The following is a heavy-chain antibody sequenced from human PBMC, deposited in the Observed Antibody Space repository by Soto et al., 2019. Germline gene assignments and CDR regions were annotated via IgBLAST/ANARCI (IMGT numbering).Heavy chain of an antibody. CDR2: MYYTGST. CDR3: VRTYSSGWYPSYYFDS. Sequence: SETLSLTCTVSGGSISSSSYYWGWIRQPPGEGLEWLGSMYYTGSTYYNPSLKGRVAISVDTSKSRFSLRLTSVTTADTAVYYCVRTYSSGWYPSYYFDSWGQGTLVTVSS. CDR1: GGSISSSSYY. J-gene: IGHJ4*02. V-gene: IGHV4-39*01. D-gene: IGHD6-19*01.